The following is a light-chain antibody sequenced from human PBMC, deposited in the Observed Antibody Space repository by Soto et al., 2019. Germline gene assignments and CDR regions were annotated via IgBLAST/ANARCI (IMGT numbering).Light chain of an antibody. CDR2: DVS. V-gene: IGLV2-14*01. J-gene: IGLJ2*01. Sequence: QLVLTQPASVSGSPGQSITISCTGTSSDVGGYNYVSWYQQHPGKVPKLMIYDVSNRPSGVSNRFSGSKSGNTASLTISGLQAEDEGDYYCSSYTTSSTVVFGGGTKLTVL. CDR1: SSDVGGYNY. CDR3: SSYTTSSTVV.